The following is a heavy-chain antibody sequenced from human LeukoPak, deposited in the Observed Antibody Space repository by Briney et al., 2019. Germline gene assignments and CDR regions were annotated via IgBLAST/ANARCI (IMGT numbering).Heavy chain of an antibody. CDR2: ISGSGGST. V-gene: IGHV3-23*01. Sequence: PGGSLRLSCAASGFTFSSYAMHWVRQAPGKGLEWVSAISGSGGSTYYADSVKGRFTISRNNSKNTLYLQMNSLRAEDTAVYYCAKDRSKRGAFDIWGQGTMVTVSS. CDR3: AKDRSKRGAFDI. CDR1: GFTFSSYA. J-gene: IGHJ3*02.